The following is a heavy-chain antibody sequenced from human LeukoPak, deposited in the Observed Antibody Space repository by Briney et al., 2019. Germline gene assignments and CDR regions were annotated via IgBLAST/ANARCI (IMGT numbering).Heavy chain of an antibody. J-gene: IGHJ4*02. CDR2: ISGSGGST. D-gene: IGHD3-22*01. CDR1: GFTFSSYA. Sequence: GGSLRLSCAASGFTFSSYAMHWVRQAPGKGLEWVSSISGSGGSTYYADSVKGRFTISRDNSKNTLYLQMNSLRDEDTAVYYCAKSSYYDSSGYYREYYFDYWGQGTLVTVSS. V-gene: IGHV3-23*01. CDR3: AKSSYYDSSGYYREYYFDY.